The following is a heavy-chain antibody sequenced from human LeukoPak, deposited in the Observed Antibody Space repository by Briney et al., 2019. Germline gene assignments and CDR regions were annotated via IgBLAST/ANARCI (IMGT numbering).Heavy chain of an antibody. V-gene: IGHV4-30-2*01. CDR3: ARVVVVPAAPAPIENAPAPYYGDYYYYYMDV. CDR1: GGSISSAGYS. J-gene: IGHJ6*03. CDR2: IYHSGST. Sequence: SETLSLTCAVSGGSISSAGYSWSWIRQPPGKGLEWIGYIYHSGSTNYNPSLKSRVTISVDTSKNQFSLKLSSVTAADTAVYYCARVVVVPAAPAPIENAPAPYYGDYYYYYMDVWGKGTTVTVSS. D-gene: IGHD2-2*01.